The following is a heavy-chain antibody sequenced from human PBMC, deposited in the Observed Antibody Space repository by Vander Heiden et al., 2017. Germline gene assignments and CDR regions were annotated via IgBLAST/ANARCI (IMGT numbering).Heavy chain of an antibody. J-gene: IGHJ6*02. CDR2: ISSSSSTI. Sequence: EVQLVESGGGLVQPGGSLRLSCAASGFTFSSYSMNWVRQAPGKGLEWVSYISSSSSTIYYADSVKGRFTISRDNAKNSLYLQMNSLRDEDTAVYYCARVSVVWFGELPHYGMDVWGQGTTVTVSS. CDR1: GFTFSSYS. CDR3: ARVSVVWFGELPHYGMDV. D-gene: IGHD3-10*01. V-gene: IGHV3-48*02.